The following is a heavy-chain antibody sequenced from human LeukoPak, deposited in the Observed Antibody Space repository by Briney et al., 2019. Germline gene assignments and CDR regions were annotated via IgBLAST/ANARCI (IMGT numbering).Heavy chain of an antibody. D-gene: IGHD2-2*01. V-gene: IGHV3-73*01. Sequence: GGSLRLSCAASGFTFSGSAMHWVRQASGKGLEWVGRIRSKANSYATAYAASVKGRFTISRDDSKNTAYLQMNSLKTEDTAVYYCWSPAASRDYWGQGTLVTVSS. J-gene: IGHJ4*02. CDR1: GFTFSGSA. CDR2: IRSKANSYAT. CDR3: WSPAASRDY.